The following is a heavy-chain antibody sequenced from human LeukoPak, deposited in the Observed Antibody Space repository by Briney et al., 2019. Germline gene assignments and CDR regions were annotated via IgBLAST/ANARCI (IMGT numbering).Heavy chain of an antibody. D-gene: IGHD4-11*01. Sequence: GGSLRLSCAASGLTFSSSWMHWVRQAPEKGLVWVSRINSDGSSTSYADSVKGRFTISRDNSKNTLYLQMNSLRAEDTAVYYCARVLTTWDAFDIWGQGTMVTVSS. J-gene: IGHJ3*02. CDR2: INSDGSST. CDR3: ARVLTTWDAFDI. V-gene: IGHV3-74*01. CDR1: GLTFSSSW.